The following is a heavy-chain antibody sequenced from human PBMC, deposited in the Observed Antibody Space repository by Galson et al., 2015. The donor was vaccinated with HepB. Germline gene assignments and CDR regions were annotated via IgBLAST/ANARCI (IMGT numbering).Heavy chain of an antibody. CDR3: ATGGTQENIVVVVAATSVLGH. CDR1: GYTFTDYY. V-gene: IGHV1-69-2*01. J-gene: IGHJ1*01. Sequence: VKVSCKVSGYTFTDYYMHWVQQAPGKGLEWMGLVDPEDGETIYAEKFQGRVTITADTSTDTAYMELSSLRSEDTAVYYCATGGTQENIVVVVAATSVLGHWGQGTLVTVSS. CDR2: VDPEDGET. D-gene: IGHD2-15*01.